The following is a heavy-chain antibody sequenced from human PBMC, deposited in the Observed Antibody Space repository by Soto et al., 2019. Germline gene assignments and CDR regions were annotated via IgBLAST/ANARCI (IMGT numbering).Heavy chain of an antibody. D-gene: IGHD5-12*01. Sequence: ASVKVSCKASGYTFTSYDINWVRQATGQGLEWMGWMNPNSGNTGYAQKFQGRVTMTRNTSISTAYMELSSLRSEDTAVYYCASRWLQPTYYYYYGMDVWGQGTTVTVSS. CDR3: ASRWLQPTYYYYYGMDV. V-gene: IGHV1-8*01. CDR2: MNPNSGNT. J-gene: IGHJ6*02. CDR1: GYTFTSYD.